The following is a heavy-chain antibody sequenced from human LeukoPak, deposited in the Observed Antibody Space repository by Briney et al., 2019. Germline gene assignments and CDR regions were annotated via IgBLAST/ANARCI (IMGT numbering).Heavy chain of an antibody. J-gene: IGHJ4*02. CDR2: ISSSSSYT. Sequence: PGGSLRLSCAASGFTFSDYYMSWIGQAPGKGLEWVSYISSSSSYTNYADSVKGRFTISRDNAKNSLYLQMNSLRAEDTAVYYCARSTTVGSSYFDYWGQGTLVTVSS. V-gene: IGHV3-11*06. CDR1: GFTFSDYY. CDR3: ARSTTVGSSYFDY. D-gene: IGHD1-26*01.